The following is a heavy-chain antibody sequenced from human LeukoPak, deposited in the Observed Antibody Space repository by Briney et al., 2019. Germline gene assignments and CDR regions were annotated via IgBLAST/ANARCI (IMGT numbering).Heavy chain of an antibody. CDR3: ARGFGRRNWFDP. J-gene: IGHJ5*02. CDR1: GYTFTIYA. V-gene: IGHV1-3*01. Sequence: GASVKVSCKASGYTFTIYAMHWVRQAPGQRLEWMGWINAGNGNTKYSQKFQGRVTITRDTSASTAYMELSSLRSEDTAVYYCARGFGRRNWFDPWGQGTLVTVSS. CDR2: INAGNGNT. D-gene: IGHD3-10*01.